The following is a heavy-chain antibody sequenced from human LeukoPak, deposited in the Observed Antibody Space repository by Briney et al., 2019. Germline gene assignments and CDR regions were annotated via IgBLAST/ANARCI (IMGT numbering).Heavy chain of an antibody. CDR1: GYTFTGYY. CDR2: INPNSGGT. CDR3: ARAVLRYFDWLLDWFDP. D-gene: IGHD3-9*01. J-gene: IGHJ5*02. Sequence: ASVKVSCKASGYTFTGYYMHWVRQAPGQGLEWMGWINPNSGGTNYAQKFQGRVTMTRDTSISTAYMELSRLRSDDTAVYYCARAVLRYFDWLLDWFDPGGQGTLVTVSS. V-gene: IGHV1-2*02.